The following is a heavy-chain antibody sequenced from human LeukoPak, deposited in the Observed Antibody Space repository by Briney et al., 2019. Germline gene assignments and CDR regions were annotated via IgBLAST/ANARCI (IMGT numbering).Heavy chain of an antibody. V-gene: IGHV7-4-1*02. Sequence: ASVKVSCKASGYTFTSYAMDWVRQAPGQGLEWMGWINTNTGNPTYAQGFTGRFVFSLDTSVSTACLQISSLKAEDTAVYYCARDGSYGDYLRPLYAFDIWGQGTMVTVSS. D-gene: IGHD4-17*01. J-gene: IGHJ3*02. CDR2: INTNTGNP. CDR3: ARDGSYGDYLRPLYAFDI. CDR1: GYTFTSYA.